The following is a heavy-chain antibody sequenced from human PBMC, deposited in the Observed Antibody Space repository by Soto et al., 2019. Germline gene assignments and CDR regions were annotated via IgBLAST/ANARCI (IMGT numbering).Heavy chain of an antibody. CDR1: GDTITNLV. Sequence: QVQLVQSGAEVKKPGSSVKVSCKASGDTITNLVIGWVRQAPGQGLEWMGRISPLFDTADYAQKFQGRLTITADMSHGTANMELTGLTYDDTGVYLCTKTLAGPYYYCGQGTQVTVSS. CDR3: TKTLAGPYYY. V-gene: IGHV1-69*14. CDR2: ISPLFDTA. D-gene: IGHD2-15*01. J-gene: IGHJ4*02.